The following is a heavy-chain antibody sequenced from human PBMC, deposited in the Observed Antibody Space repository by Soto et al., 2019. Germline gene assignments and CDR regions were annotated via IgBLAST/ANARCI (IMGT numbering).Heavy chain of an antibody. Sequence: ISCKGAGRIFNNHWIGCVRKTTGKGLEWMGLIFTRDSETKTSPSFQGHVSFSVDNSINTVYLQWTSLKTADTGMYFCARGYYDSGHGYDLWGQGTQVTVSS. CDR3: ARGYYDSGHGYDL. CDR2: IFTRDSET. CDR1: GRIFNNHW. D-gene: IGHD3-10*01. V-gene: IGHV5-51*01. J-gene: IGHJ5*02.